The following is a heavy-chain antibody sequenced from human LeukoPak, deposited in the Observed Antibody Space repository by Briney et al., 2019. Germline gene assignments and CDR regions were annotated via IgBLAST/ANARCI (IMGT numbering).Heavy chain of an antibody. J-gene: IGHJ3*02. D-gene: IGHD2-15*01. CDR2: IYHSGRT. Sequence: PSETLSLTCAVSGGSISSGGYSWSWIRQPPGKGLEWIGYIYHSGRTYYNPSLKRRVTISVDRSKNQFSLKLSSVTAADTAVYYCASYCSGGSCYPNDAFDIWGQGTMVTVSS. CDR3: ASYCSGGSCYPNDAFDI. V-gene: IGHV4-30-2*01. CDR1: GGSISSGGYS.